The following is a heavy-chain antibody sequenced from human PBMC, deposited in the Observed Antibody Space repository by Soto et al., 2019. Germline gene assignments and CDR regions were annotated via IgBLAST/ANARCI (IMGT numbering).Heavy chain of an antibody. CDR3: AREGPKEDYDILTGPDSTPQNYYYYGMDV. J-gene: IGHJ6*02. Sequence: GASVKVSCKASGYTFTSYYTHWVRQAPGQGLEWMGIINPSGGSTSYAQKFQGRVTMTRDTSTSTVYMELSSLRSEDTAVYYCAREGPKEDYDILTGPDSTPQNYYYYGMDVWGQGTTVTVSS. CDR2: INPSGGST. V-gene: IGHV1-46*01. CDR1: GYTFTSYY. D-gene: IGHD3-9*01.